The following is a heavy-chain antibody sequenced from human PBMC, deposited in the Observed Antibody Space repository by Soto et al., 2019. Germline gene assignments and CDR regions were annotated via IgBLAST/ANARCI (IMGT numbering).Heavy chain of an antibody. J-gene: IGHJ6*02. CDR3: ARTDRDFYCLDV. CDR2: ISAAGDP. Sequence: EVQLVESGGGLVQPGGSLRLSCEASGFTFRNYDRHWVRQGTGKGLEWVSGISAAGDPEYADSVEGRFTISRENAQNSFFLQMNSLRVGDAAVYYCARTDRDFYCLDVWGQGTTVIVSS. CDR1: GFTFRNYD. V-gene: IGHV3-13*05.